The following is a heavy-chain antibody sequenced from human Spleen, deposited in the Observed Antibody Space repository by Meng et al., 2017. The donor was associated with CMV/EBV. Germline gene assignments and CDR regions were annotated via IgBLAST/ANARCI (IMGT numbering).Heavy chain of an antibody. D-gene: IGHD1-1*01. CDR1: GYTFPNYW. V-gene: IGHV5-51*01. Sequence: KVSCKGSGYTFPNYWIGWVRQMPGKGLEWMGIVYPGDSDTRYSPPFQGQVTISADKSTSTAYLQWSSLKASDIAIYYCARLRRRPMEYYFDYWGQGTLVTVSS. J-gene: IGHJ4*02. CDR2: VYPGDSDT. CDR3: ARLRRRPMEYYFDY.